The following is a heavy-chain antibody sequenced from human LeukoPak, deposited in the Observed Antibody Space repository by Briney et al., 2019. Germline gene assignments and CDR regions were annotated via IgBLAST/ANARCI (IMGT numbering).Heavy chain of an antibody. V-gene: IGHV4-30-2*01. Sequence: SETLSLTCAVSGGSISSGGYSWSWIRQPPGKGLEWIGYIYHSGSTYYNPSLKSRVTISVDRSKNQFSLKLSSVTAADTAVYYCARVKYYYGSGSYPDYGMDVWGQGTTVTVSS. D-gene: IGHD3-10*01. J-gene: IGHJ6*02. CDR3: ARVKYYYGSGSYPDYGMDV. CDR1: GGSISSGGYS. CDR2: IYHSGST.